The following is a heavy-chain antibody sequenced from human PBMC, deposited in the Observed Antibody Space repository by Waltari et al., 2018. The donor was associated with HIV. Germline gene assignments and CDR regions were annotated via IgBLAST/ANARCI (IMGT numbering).Heavy chain of an antibody. V-gene: IGHV3-30-3*01. D-gene: IGHD6-19*01. Sequence: QVQLVESGGGVVQPGRSLRLSCAASGFTFSSYAMHWVRQAPGKGLGWVAVISYDGSNKDYADSVKGRFTISRDNSKNTLYLQMNSLRAEDTAVYYCARDRAQSGLGLIPFDIWGQGTMVTVSS. CDR3: ARDRAQSGLGLIPFDI. CDR2: ISYDGSNK. J-gene: IGHJ3*02. CDR1: GFTFSSYA.